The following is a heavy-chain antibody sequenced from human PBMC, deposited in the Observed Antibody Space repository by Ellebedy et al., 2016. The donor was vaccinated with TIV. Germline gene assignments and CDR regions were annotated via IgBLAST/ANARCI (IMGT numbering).Heavy chain of an antibody. J-gene: IGHJ6*02. CDR1: GYTFTSYG. V-gene: IGHV1-18*01. CDR2: ISAYNGNT. D-gene: IGHD2-2*01. Sequence: ASVKVSCXASGYTFTSYGISWVRQAPGQGLEWMGWISAYNGNTNYAQKLQGRVTMTTDTSTSTAYMELRSLRSDDTAVYYCARDGYQLLIGVGDGMDVWGQGTTVTVSS. CDR3: ARDGYQLLIGVGDGMDV.